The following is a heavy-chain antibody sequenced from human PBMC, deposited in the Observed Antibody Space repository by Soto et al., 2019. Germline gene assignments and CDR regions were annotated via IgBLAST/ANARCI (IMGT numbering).Heavy chain of an antibody. V-gene: IGHV3-23*01. Sequence: GGSLRLSCAASGFTFSSYAMSWVRQAPGKGLEWVSAISGSGGSTYYADSVKGQFTISRDNSKNTLYLQMNSLRAEDTAVYYCAKDLSIAVAGTWGYWGQGTLVTVSS. J-gene: IGHJ4*02. CDR1: GFTFSSYA. CDR3: AKDLSIAVAGTWGY. CDR2: ISGSGGST. D-gene: IGHD6-19*01.